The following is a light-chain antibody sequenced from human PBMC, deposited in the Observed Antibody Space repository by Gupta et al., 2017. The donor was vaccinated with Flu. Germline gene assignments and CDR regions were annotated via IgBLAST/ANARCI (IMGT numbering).Light chain of an antibody. V-gene: IGLV1-44*01. CDR3: AAWDDTLNGL. J-gene: IGLJ3*02. CDR1: SSNIGSNP. Sequence: QSVLTQPPSASGTPGQRVTISCSGSSSNIGSNPVNWYQQLPGAAPKLLIYGTDQRPSRVPDRFSGSKSGTSASLAISGLQSEDEADYYCAAWDDTLNGLFGGGTKLTVL. CDR2: GTD.